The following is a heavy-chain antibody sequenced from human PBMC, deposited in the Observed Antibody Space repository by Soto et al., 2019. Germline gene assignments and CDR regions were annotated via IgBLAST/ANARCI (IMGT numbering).Heavy chain of an antibody. D-gene: IGHD3-22*01. CDR3: ARGDYYDSSGPFSDAFDI. CDR1: GFTFISYW. CDR2: IKPDGSQK. J-gene: IGHJ3*02. Sequence: GGSLRLSCAASGFTFISYWMSLVRQAPGKGLEWVANIKPDGSQKWYVDSVKGRFTISRDNAKRSLYLQMNSLRAEDTAVYYCARGDYYDSSGPFSDAFDIWGQGTMVTVSS. V-gene: IGHV3-7*04.